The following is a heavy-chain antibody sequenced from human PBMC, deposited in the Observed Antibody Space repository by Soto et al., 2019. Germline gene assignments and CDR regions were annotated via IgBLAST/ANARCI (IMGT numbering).Heavy chain of an antibody. Sequence: EVQLLESGGGLVQPGGSLRLSCEVSGFNTRNYLMSWVRQAPGKGLEWVSGMSVSGATQYADSVKGRFTISKDFSKNTLYLQMNNLRAEDTAVYHCEGSWTWGQGTMVNVSS. CDR2: MSVSGAT. J-gene: IGHJ3*01. D-gene: IGHD5-12*01. CDR1: GFNTRNYL. V-gene: IGHV3-23*01. CDR3: EGSWT.